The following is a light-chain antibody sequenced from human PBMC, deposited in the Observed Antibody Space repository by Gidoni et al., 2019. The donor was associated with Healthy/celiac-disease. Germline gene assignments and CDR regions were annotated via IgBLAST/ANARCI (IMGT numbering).Light chain of an antibody. CDR2: GAS. CDR3: QQYGSSPPYT. CDR1: QSVSSSY. J-gene: IGKJ2*01. Sequence: VLTQSPGTLSLSPGERATLSCRASQSVSSSYLAWYQQKPGQAPRLLIYGASSRATGIPDRFSGSGSGTDFTLTISRLEPEDFAVYYFQQYGSSPPYTFGQGTKLEIK. V-gene: IGKV3-20*01.